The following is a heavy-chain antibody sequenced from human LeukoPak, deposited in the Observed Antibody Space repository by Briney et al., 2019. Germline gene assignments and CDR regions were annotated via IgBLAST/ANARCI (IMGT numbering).Heavy chain of an antibody. D-gene: IGHD4-17*01. CDR2: IRQDGSEK. CDR1: GFSFINHW. J-gene: IGHJ4*02. V-gene: IGHV3-7*01. CDR3: AVTTRSRAFDY. Sequence: GGSLRLSCAASGFSFINHWMTWVRQAPGKGLEWVATIRQDGSEKYYVGSMKGRITVSRDNARNSLYLQMNNLRVEDTAMYYCAVTTRSRAFDYWGQGTLVTVSS.